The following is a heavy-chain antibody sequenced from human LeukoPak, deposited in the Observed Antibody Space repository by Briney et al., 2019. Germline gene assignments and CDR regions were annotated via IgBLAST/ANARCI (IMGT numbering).Heavy chain of an antibody. V-gene: IGHV1-18*01. J-gene: IGHJ4*02. CDR3: ARVGAYCTSTSCLDY. CDR2: IGAYNGDT. CDR1: GYTFTSNG. D-gene: IGHD2-2*01. Sequence: ASVKVSCKTSGYTFTSNGISWVRQAPGQGLEWMGWIGAYNGDTNYAQKLRDRVTMTTDTSTSTAYMELRSLRSDDTAVYYCARVGAYCTSTSCLDYWGQGTLVNVSS.